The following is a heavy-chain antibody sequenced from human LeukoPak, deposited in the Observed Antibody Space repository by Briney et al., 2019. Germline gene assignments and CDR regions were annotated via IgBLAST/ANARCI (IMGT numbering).Heavy chain of an antibody. CDR1: GFTFSSYA. V-gene: IGHV3-23*01. D-gene: IGHD3-10*01. J-gene: IGHJ4*02. CDR3: AKDMEGTSGYYFDY. Sequence: GWSLRLSCAASGFTFSSYAMSWVRQAPGKGLEWVSAISGSGGSTYYADSVKGRFTISRDNSKNTLYLQMNSLRAEDTAVYYCAKDMEGTSGYYFDYWGQGTLVTVSS. CDR2: ISGSGGST.